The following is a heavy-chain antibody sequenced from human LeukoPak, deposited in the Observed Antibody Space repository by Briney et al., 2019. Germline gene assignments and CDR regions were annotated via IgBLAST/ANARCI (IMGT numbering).Heavy chain of an antibody. CDR2: MFYSGST. CDR1: GGSISSGNYH. V-gene: IGHV4-39*01. Sequence: SETLSLTCTVSGGSISSGNYHWAWMRQPPGRGPEGIGGMFYSGSTYYNPSLKSRVTISVDTSKDQFSLKVTSVTAADTAVYYCARHPTRRDVYDHLDYWGQGTLVTVSS. J-gene: IGHJ4*02. CDR3: ARHPTRRDVYDHLDY. D-gene: IGHD5/OR15-5a*01.